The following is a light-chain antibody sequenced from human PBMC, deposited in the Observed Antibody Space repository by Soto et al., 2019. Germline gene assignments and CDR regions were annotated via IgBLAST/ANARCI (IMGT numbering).Light chain of an antibody. Sequence: SYELTQPPSVSVSPGQTASITCSGDKLGDKYACWYQQKPGQSPVLVIYQDGKRPSGIPERFSGSNSGNTATLTISGTQAMDEADYYCQAWDSSTVGFGGGTKLTVL. V-gene: IGLV3-1*01. CDR3: QAWDSSTVG. CDR1: KLGDKY. J-gene: IGLJ2*01. CDR2: QDG.